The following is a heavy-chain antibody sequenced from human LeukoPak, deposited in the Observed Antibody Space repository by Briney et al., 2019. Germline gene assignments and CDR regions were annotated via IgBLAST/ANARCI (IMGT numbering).Heavy chain of an antibody. CDR1: GGSFSGYY. CDR2: IYYSGTT. CDR3: AREAGSGWYDY. D-gene: IGHD6-19*01. V-gene: IGHV4-59*01. Sequence: SETLSLTCAVYGGSFSGYYWSWIRQPPGRGLEWIGYIYYSGTTNYNPSLKSRVTMSVDTSNNQFSLKLSSVTAADTAVYYCAREAGSGWYDYWGQGTLVTVSS. J-gene: IGHJ4*02.